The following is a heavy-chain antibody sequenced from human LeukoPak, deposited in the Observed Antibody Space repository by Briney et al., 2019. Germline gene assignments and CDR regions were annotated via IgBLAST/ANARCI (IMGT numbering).Heavy chain of an antibody. CDR1: GGSISSGDYY. Sequence: PSETLSLTCTVSGGSISSGDYYWSWIRQPPGKGLEWIGYIYYSGSTYYNPSLKSRVTISVDTSKNQFSLKLSSVTAADTAVYYCARGIAAAGTLYYFDYWGQGTLVTVSS. CDR3: ARGIAAAGTLYYFDY. V-gene: IGHV4-30-4*01. D-gene: IGHD6-13*01. J-gene: IGHJ4*02. CDR2: IYYSGST.